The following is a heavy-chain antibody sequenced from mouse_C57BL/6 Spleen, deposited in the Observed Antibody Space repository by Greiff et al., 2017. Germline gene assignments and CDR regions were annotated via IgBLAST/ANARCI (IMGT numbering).Heavy chain of an antibody. D-gene: IGHD1-1*01. CDR2: IYPGDGDT. CDR3: ARGGYYYGSSLNYYARDY. J-gene: IGHJ4*01. CDR1: GYAFSSSW. V-gene: IGHV1-82*01. Sequence: QVQLQQSGPELVKPGASVKISCKASGYAFSSSWMNWVKQRPGKGLEWIGRIYPGDGDTNYNGKFKGKATLTADKSSSTAYMQLSSRTSEDSAVYFCARGGYYYGSSLNYYARDYWGQGTSVTVSS.